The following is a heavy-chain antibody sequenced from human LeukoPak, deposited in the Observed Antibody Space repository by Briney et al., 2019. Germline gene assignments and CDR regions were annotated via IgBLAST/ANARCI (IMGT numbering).Heavy chain of an antibody. CDR3: TRDGGPGGYSAFDL. D-gene: IGHD3-16*01. V-gene: IGHV1-8*01. Sequence: ASVKVSCKASGYTFTSYDINWVRQATGQGLEWMGWMNPNSGNTGYAQKFQGRVTMTRNTSISTAYMELSSLRSEDTAVYHCTRDGGPGGYSAFDLWGQGTMVTVSS. J-gene: IGHJ3*01. CDR1: GYTFTSYD. CDR2: MNPNSGNT.